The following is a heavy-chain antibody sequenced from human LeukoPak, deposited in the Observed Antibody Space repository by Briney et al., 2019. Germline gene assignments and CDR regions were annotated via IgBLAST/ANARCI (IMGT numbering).Heavy chain of an antibody. J-gene: IGHJ6*03. D-gene: IGHD3-3*01. Sequence: GGSLRLSCAASGFRLSDYWMSWVRQAPGKGLEWVGKIGADGSEQYYVDSVKGRFTLSRDNAKNSLYLQMNSLRAEDTAVYYCARGKDYDLRTMDVWGKGTTVTVSS. CDR2: IGADGSEQ. CDR3: ARGKDYDLRTMDV. V-gene: IGHV3-7*01. CDR1: GFRLSDYW.